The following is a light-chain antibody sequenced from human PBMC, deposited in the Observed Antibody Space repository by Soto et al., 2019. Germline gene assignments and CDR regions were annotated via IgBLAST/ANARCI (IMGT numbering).Light chain of an antibody. V-gene: IGKV1-8*01. Sequence: AFRMTQSPSSLSASTGDRVTITCRASQYFYNYLAWYQQKPGKAPKLLIYAASALQSGVPPRFSGSGSGTDFTLTISGLQSEDSATYYCQQYYSYPLTFGGGTKVEI. CDR2: AAS. CDR1: QYFYNY. CDR3: QQYYSYPLT. J-gene: IGKJ4*01.